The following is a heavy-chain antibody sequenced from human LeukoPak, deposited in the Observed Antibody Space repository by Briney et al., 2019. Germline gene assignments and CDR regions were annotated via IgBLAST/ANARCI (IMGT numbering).Heavy chain of an antibody. Sequence: ASVKVSCKASGCTFTSYDVNWVRQATGQGLEWMGWVSPNSANTAYAQKFQGRVTMTRNTSISTAYMELSSLRSEDTAVYYCAREAGGGEYCSGGSCHTLYDYWGQGTLVTVSS. CDR1: GCTFTSYD. CDR3: AREAGGGEYCSGGSCHTLYDY. V-gene: IGHV1-8*01. D-gene: IGHD2-15*01. J-gene: IGHJ4*02. CDR2: VSPNSANT.